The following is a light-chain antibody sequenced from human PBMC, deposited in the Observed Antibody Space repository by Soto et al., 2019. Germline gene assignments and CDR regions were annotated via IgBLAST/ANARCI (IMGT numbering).Light chain of an antibody. Sequence: QSALTQPAAVSGSPGQSITISCTGTRGDVGSFNYVSWYQLRPGKAPKLVIYDVSSRPSGVSSRFSGSKSGNTASLSISGLQAEDEGDYYCASYSTGDTLYVFGSGTQV. CDR1: RGDVGSFNY. CDR3: ASYSTGDTLYV. V-gene: IGLV2-14*01. J-gene: IGLJ1*01. CDR2: DVS.